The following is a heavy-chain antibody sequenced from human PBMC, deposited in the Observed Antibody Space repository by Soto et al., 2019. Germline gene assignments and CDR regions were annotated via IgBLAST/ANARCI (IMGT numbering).Heavy chain of an antibody. D-gene: IGHD2-15*01. CDR1: GFTFSSYA. CDR2: ISGGGGST. CDR3: AKDRSRSPPN. Sequence: GGSLRLSCAASGFTFSSYAMSWVRQAPGKGLEWVSAISGGGGSTYYADPVKCRFTISRDNSKNTLYLQMNSLRAEDTAVYYCAKDRSRSPPNWGQGTLVTVSS. V-gene: IGHV3-23*01. J-gene: IGHJ4*02.